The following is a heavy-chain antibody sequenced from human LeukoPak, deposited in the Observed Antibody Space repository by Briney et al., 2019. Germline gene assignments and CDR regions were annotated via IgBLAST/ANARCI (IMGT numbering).Heavy chain of an antibody. CDR2: IYTSGST. V-gene: IGHV4-4*07. CDR1: SGSISSYY. D-gene: IGHD6-6*01. Sequence: SETLSLTCTVSSGSISSYYWSWIRQPAGKGLEWIGRIYTSGSTNYNPSLKSRVTMSVDTSKNQFSLKLSSGTAADTAVYYCARDKQLEHYYYYYMDVWGKGTTVTVSS. CDR3: ARDKQLEHYYYYYMDV. J-gene: IGHJ6*03.